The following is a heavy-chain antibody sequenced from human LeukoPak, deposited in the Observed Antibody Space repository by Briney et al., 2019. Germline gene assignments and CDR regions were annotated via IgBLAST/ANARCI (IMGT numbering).Heavy chain of an antibody. V-gene: IGHV4-59*01. D-gene: IGHD2-2*02. CDR2: VHYSGTA. CDR1: DGSITNYD. J-gene: IGHJ4*02. CDR3: ARDWRVVPAAIGGVDY. Sequence: SETLSLTCTVSDGSITNYDWSWVRQPPGKGLEFIGHVHYSGTANYNPSLRSRVTISIDTSKKHFFLKLKSVTAADTAVYYCARDWRVVPAAIGGVDYWGQGTLVTVSS.